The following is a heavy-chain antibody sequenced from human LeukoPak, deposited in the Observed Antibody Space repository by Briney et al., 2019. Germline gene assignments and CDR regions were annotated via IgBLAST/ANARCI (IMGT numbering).Heavy chain of an antibody. CDR3: ARGPPPDFNY. CDR2: IHPSGST. Sequence: PSETLSLTCTVSGDSISSYYWSWIRQPAGKGLEWIGRIHPSGSTNYNPSLKSRVTLSADTSKNRFSLKLSSVTAADTAVYYCARGPPPDFNYWGRGTLVTVSS. V-gene: IGHV4-4*07. CDR1: GDSISSYY. J-gene: IGHJ4*02.